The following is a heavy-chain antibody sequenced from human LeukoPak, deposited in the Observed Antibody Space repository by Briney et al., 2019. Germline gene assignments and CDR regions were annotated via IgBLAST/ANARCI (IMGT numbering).Heavy chain of an antibody. J-gene: IGHJ5*02. CDR3: AREVVTMEGTNWFDP. D-gene: IGHD3-3*01. CDR1: GFTFSSYG. Sequence: GRSLRLSCAASGFTFSSYGMHWVRQAPGKGLEWVAVIWYDGSNKYYADSVKGRFTISRDNSKNTLYLQMNSLRAEDTAVYYCAREVVTMEGTNWFDPWGQGTLVTVSS. CDR2: IWYDGSNK. V-gene: IGHV3-33*01.